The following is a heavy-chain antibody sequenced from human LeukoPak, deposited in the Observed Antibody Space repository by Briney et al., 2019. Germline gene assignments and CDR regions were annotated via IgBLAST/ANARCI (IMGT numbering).Heavy chain of an antibody. D-gene: IGHD3-9*01. CDR1: GGSISSGGYN. V-gene: IGHV4-61*02. CDR2: IYTSGST. J-gene: IGHJ4*02. CDR3: AREGPPYYDILTGYSLFDY. Sequence: SETLSLTCTVSGGSISSGGYNGSWFRQPPGKGLEWFGRIYTSGSTNYNPSLKSRVTISVDTSKNQFSLKLSSVTAADTAVYYCAREGPPYYDILTGYSLFDYWGQGTLVTVSS.